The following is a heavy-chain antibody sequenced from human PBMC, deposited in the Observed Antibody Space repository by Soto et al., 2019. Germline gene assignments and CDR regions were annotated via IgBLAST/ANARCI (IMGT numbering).Heavy chain of an antibody. V-gene: IGHV1-18*01. Sequence: VQLVQSGAEVKRPEASVKVSCRASGYTFTHYGISWVRQAPGHGLEWMGWISGYTGDTNYAQKFQGRVSVTTDTSTSLGYMELRSLRPDDTAMYYCARVVEFSSSPAEAYFDFWGQGTLVTVSS. CDR3: ARVVEFSSSPAEAYFDF. J-gene: IGHJ4*02. CDR1: GYTFTHYG. CDR2: ISGYTGDT. D-gene: IGHD6-6*01.